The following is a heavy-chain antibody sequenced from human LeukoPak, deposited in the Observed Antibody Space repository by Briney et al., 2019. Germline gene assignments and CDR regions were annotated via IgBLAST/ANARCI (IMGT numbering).Heavy chain of an antibody. D-gene: IGHD4-17*01. CDR3: ARRLRQNLFDP. Sequence: SETLSLTCTVSGVSISSDYWSWIRLPPGKGLEWIGYIYYSGSSNYNPSLKSRVSMSVDTSKNQFSLKLTSVTAADTAVYYCARRLRQNLFDPWGQGTLVTVSS. J-gene: IGHJ5*02. CDR2: IYYSGSS. CDR1: GVSISSDY. V-gene: IGHV4-59*08.